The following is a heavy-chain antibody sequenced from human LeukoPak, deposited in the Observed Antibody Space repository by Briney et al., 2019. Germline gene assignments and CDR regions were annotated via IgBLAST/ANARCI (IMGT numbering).Heavy chain of an antibody. V-gene: IGHV3-21*01. D-gene: IGHD5-18*01. CDR1: GFTFTAYT. Sequence: PGGALRLSCAASGFTFTAYTINWVRQAPGKGLEWVSSISSTSYIYYADSVKGRFTISRDNAKNSVYLQMNSLRAEDTAVYYCARDTAMVKFDPWGQGTLVTVSS. CDR2: ISSTSYI. J-gene: IGHJ5*02. CDR3: ARDTAMVKFDP.